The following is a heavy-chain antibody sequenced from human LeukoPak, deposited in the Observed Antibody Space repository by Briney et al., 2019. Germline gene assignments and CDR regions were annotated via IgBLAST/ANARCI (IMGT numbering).Heavy chain of an antibody. CDR1: GNSISSGYY. CDR3: ARDPGYCTNGLCDY. V-gene: IGHV4-38-2*02. D-gene: IGHD2-8*01. Sequence: PSETLSLTCTVSGNSISSGYYWGWIRQPPGKGLEWIGSIYYSGSTYYNPSLKSRVTISVDTSKNQFSPKLSSVTAADTAVYYCARDPGYCTNGLCDYWGQGTLVTVSS. J-gene: IGHJ4*02. CDR2: IYYSGST.